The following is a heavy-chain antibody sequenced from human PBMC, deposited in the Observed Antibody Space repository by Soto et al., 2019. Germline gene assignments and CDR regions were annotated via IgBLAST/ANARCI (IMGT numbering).Heavy chain of an antibody. CDR3: ARSGDNFNVLDY. Sequence: GGSLRLSCAASGFTFSDYYMSWVRQAPGRGLEWISYSSNGGTFARYATSVKGRFSISRDNANNSLYLEMNSLRVEDTAVYYCARSGDNFNVLDYWGQGTPVTVSS. D-gene: IGHD1-1*01. CDR1: GFTFSDYY. J-gene: IGHJ4*02. V-gene: IGHV3-11*06. CDR2: SSNGGTFA.